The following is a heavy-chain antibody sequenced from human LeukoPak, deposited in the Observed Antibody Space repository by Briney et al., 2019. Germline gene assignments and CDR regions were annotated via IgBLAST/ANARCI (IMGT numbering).Heavy chain of an antibody. CDR3: AKGDYGDSSGYYYGMDV. D-gene: IGHD4-17*01. J-gene: IGHJ6*02. CDR2: ISWDGGST. CDR1: GFTFDDYT. Sequence: GGSLRLSCAASGFTFDDYTMHWVRQAPGKGLEWVSLISWDGGSTYYADSVKGRFTISRDNSKNSLYLQMNSLRTEDTALYYCAKGDYGDSSGYYYGMDVWGQGTTVTVSS. V-gene: IGHV3-43*01.